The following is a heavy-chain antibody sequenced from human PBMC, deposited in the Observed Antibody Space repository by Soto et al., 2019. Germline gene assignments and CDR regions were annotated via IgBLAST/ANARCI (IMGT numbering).Heavy chain of an antibody. CDR1: GYTFTSYD. Sequence: ASVKGYCTASGYTFTSYDINGLRQATGQGLEWMGWMNPNSGNTGYAQKFQGRVTMTRNTSISTAYMELSSLRSEDTAVYYCARGRYSSSWYYYYYGMDVWGQGTTVTVSS. D-gene: IGHD6-13*01. CDR2: MNPNSGNT. CDR3: ARGRYSSSWYYYYYGMDV. J-gene: IGHJ6*02. V-gene: IGHV1-8*01.